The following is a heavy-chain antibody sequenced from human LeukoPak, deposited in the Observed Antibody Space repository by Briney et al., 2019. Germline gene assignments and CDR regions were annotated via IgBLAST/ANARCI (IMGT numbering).Heavy chain of an antibody. CDR2: IFGSGGSP. CDR1: GFTFGSHA. CDR3: GKTTVGYSSGQKPAWPVDF. V-gene: IGHV3-23*01. J-gene: IGHJ4*02. Sequence: GGSLRLSCEASGFTFGSHAMYWVRQAQGKGLEWVAGIFGSGGSPHYADSVKGRFTISRDNPRNTVYLQINSLRDDDTAVYYCGKTTVGYSSGQKPAWPVDFWGQGTLVTVSS. D-gene: IGHD5-18*01.